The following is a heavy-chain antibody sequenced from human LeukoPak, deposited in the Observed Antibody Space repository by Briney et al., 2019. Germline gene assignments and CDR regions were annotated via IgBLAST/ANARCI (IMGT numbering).Heavy chain of an antibody. D-gene: IGHD6-19*01. J-gene: IGHJ2*01. CDR2: IKSDGKT. V-gene: IGHV3-74*01. CDR1: GFSFSSYW. Sequence: GGSLRLSCAASGFSFSSYWMHWVRQAPGKGLVWVSRIKSDGKTNYADSVKGRFTISRDNAKNSLYLQMNSLRAEDTAVYYCARDSRQWLVDWYFDLWGRGTLVTVSS. CDR3: ARDSRQWLVDWYFDL.